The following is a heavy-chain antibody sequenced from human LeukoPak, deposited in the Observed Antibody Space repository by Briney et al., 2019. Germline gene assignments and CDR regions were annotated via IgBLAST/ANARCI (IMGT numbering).Heavy chain of an antibody. D-gene: IGHD6-13*01. V-gene: IGHV1-8*03. CDR1: GYTFTSYD. Sequence: ASVKVSCKASGYTFTSYDINWVRQATGQGLEGMGWMNPNSGNTGYAQKFQGRVTITRNTSISTAYMELSSLRSEDTAVYYCARDRAAAGKTWFDPWGQGTLVTVSS. CDR2: MNPNSGNT. CDR3: ARDRAAAGKTWFDP. J-gene: IGHJ5*02.